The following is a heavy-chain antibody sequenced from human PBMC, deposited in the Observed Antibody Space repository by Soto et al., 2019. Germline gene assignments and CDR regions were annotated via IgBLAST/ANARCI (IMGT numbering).Heavy chain of an antibody. CDR2: IYYSGST. J-gene: IGHJ5*02. D-gene: IGHD3-3*01. CDR1: GGCISICVYY. CDR3: ARVSTLYYDFWSGYSGVFWFDP. V-gene: IGHV4-30-4*01. Sequence: SETLSLTCTVSGGCISICVYYWSLIRQPPGKGLEWIGYIYYSGSTYYNPSLKSRVTISVDTSKNQFSLKLSSVTAADTAVYYCARVSTLYYDFWSGYSGVFWFDPWGQGTLVTVSS.